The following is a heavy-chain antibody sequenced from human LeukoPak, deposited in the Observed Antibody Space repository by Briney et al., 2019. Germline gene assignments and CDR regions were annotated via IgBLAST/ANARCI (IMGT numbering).Heavy chain of an antibody. J-gene: IGHJ4*02. CDR2: FTGGEGIT. CDR1: GFTFSTYA. Sequence: PGGSLRLSCAASGFTFSTYAMSWVRQAPGKGLEWVSTFTGGEGITHYADSVKGRFTISRDNSKNTLYLQMNSLRAEDTAVYYCAKGGNFAPLDYWGQGTLVTVS. CDR3: AKGGNFAPLDY. V-gene: IGHV3-23*01. D-gene: IGHD1-7*01.